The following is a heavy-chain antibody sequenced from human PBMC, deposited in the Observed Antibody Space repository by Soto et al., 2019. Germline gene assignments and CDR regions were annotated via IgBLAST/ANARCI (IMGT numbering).Heavy chain of an antibody. CDR1: GFTFSNFG. V-gene: IGHV3-30*18. Sequence: QVQLVESGGGVVQPGRSLRLSCAASGFTFSNFGMHWVRQAPGKGLEWVAVISSDGSDKYYSDSVKGRFTISRDNSKNTLFLQMNSLRVEDTAVYYCAKGSEVARQELDYWGQGTLVTVSS. J-gene: IGHJ4*02. D-gene: IGHD2-15*01. CDR3: AKGSEVARQELDY. CDR2: ISSDGSDK.